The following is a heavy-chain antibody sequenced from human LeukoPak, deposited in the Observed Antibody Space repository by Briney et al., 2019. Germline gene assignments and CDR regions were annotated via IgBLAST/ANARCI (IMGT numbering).Heavy chain of an antibody. CDR3: ARLWEYGSGSYYLDY. CDR2: IYYSGST. J-gene: IGHJ4*02. D-gene: IGHD3-10*01. CDR1: GGSISSYY. V-gene: IGHV4-59*12. Sequence: SETLSLTCTVSGGSISSYYWSWIRQPPGKGLEWIGYIYYSGSTTYNPSLKSRVTISVDTSKNQFSLKLSSVTAADTAVYYCARLWEYGSGSYYLDYWGQGTLVTVSS.